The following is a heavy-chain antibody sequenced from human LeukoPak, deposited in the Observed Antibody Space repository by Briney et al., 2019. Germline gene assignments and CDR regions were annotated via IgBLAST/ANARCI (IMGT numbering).Heavy chain of an antibody. Sequence: GESLKIFCKGSGYSFTSYWIGWVRQMPGKGLEWMGIIYPGDSDTRYSPSFQGQVTISADKSISTAYLQWSSLKASDTAMYYCASGTYYYDSSGSSQNLYWGQGTLVTVSS. J-gene: IGHJ4*02. CDR3: ASGTYYYDSSGSSQNLY. CDR1: GYSFTSYW. V-gene: IGHV5-51*01. D-gene: IGHD3-22*01. CDR2: IYPGDSDT.